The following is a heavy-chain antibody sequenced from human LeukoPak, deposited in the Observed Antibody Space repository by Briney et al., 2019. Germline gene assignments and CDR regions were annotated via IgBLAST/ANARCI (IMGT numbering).Heavy chain of an antibody. CDR3: ARAPGPMGDFDY. CDR2: INPNSGGT. D-gene: IGHD1-26*01. J-gene: IGHJ4*02. CDR1: GYTFTGYY. V-gene: IGHV1-2*02. Sequence: ASVEVSCKASGYTFTGYYMHWVRQAPGQRLEWMGWINPNSGGTNYAQKFQGRVTMTRDTSISTAYMELSRLRSDDTAVYYCARAPGPMGDFDYWGQGTLVTVSS.